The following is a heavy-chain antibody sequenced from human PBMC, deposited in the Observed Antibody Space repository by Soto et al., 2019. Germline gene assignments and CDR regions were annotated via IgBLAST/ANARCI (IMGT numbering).Heavy chain of an antibody. Sequence: PSETLSLTCSLSGASITSTTYFWAWIRQPPGKGLEWVGKIYHSGSTQYNPSLKSRVSLSVDTSTKQFSLKMTSMTAADRGVYYCARGVDSWSGYLFWGQGTPVTVSS. CDR3: ARGVDSWSGYLF. D-gene: IGHD3-3*01. J-gene: IGHJ4*02. CDR1: GASITSTTYF. CDR2: IYHSGST. V-gene: IGHV4-39*07.